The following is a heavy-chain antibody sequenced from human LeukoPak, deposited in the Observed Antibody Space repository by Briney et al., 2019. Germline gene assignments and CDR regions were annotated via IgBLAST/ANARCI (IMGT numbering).Heavy chain of an antibody. CDR2: ISSSSSYI. CDR3: ARVLVDIVATIEDGDAFDI. V-gene: IGHV3-21*01. CDR1: GFTFSSYS. D-gene: IGHD5-12*01. Sequence: GGSLRLSCAASGFTFSSYSMNWVRQAPGKGLEWVSSISSSSSYIYYADSVKGRFTISRDNAKNSLYLQMNSLRAEDTAVYYCARVLVDIVATIEDGDAFDIWGQGTMVTVSS. J-gene: IGHJ3*02.